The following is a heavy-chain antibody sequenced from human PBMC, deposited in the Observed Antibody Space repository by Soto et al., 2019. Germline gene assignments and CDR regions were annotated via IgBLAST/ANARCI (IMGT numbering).Heavy chain of an antibody. Sequence: NNAGVSCVRQAPGKGLEWVGRIKSKTDGGTTDYAAPVKGRFNISRDDSKNTLYPQMNSLKTEDTAVYYCTPLFPRHWGQGTLLTVSS. J-gene: IGHJ4*02. CDR1: NNAG. CDR3: TPLFPRH. V-gene: IGHV3-15*05. D-gene: IGHD2-21*01. CDR2: IKSKTDGGTT.